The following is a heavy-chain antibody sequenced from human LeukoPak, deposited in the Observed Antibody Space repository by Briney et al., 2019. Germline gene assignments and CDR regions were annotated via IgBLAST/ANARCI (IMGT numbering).Heavy chain of an antibody. D-gene: IGHD4-23*01. Sequence: PSETLSLTCAAYGGSFSGYYWSWIRQPPGKGLEWIGEINHSGSTNYNPSLKSRVTISVDTSKNQFSLKLSSVTAADTAVYYCARARLRWSYYFDYWGQGTLVTVSS. J-gene: IGHJ4*02. CDR1: GGSFSGYY. CDR3: ARARLRWSYYFDY. CDR2: INHSGST. V-gene: IGHV4-34*01.